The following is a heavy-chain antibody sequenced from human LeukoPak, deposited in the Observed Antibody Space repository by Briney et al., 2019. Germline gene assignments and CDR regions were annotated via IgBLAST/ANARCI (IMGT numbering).Heavy chain of an antibody. V-gene: IGHV4-34*01. D-gene: IGHD3-10*01. CDR1: GGSFSGYY. Sequence: PSETLSLTCAVYGGSFSGYYWSWIRQPPGKGLEWIGEINHSGSTNYNPSLKSRVTISVDTSKNQFSLKLSSVTAADTAVYYCVRSREVRPFDYWGQGTLVTVSS. CDR3: VRSREVRPFDY. CDR2: INHSGST. J-gene: IGHJ4*02.